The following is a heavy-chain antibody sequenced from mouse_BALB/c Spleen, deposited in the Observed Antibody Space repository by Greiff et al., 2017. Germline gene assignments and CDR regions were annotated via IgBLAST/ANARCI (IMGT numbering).Heavy chain of an antibody. CDR3: ASPHYGSSYWYFDV. CDR1: GDSITSGY. V-gene: IGHV3-8*02. CDR2: ISYSGST. Sequence: EVKLMESGPSLVKPSQTLSLTCSVTGDSITSGYWNWIRKFPGNKLEYMGYISYSGSTYYNPSLKSRISITRDTSKNQYYLQLNSVTTEDTATYYCASPHYGSSYWYFDVWGAGTTVTVSS. D-gene: IGHD1-1*01. J-gene: IGHJ1*01.